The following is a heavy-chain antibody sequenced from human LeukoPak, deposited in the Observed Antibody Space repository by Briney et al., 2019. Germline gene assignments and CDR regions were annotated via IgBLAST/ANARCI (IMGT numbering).Heavy chain of an antibody. J-gene: IGHJ4*02. V-gene: IGHV3-30*18. CDR3: AKDPHNIGYSYGCVGLYYFAY. Sequence: GRSLRLSCAASGFTFSSYGIHWVRQAPGKGLECVAVISYDGSNKYYADSVKGRFTISRDNSKNTLYLQMNSLRAEDTAVYYCAKDPHNIGYSYGCVGLYYFAYWGQGTLVTVSS. CDR2: ISYDGSNK. CDR1: GFTFSSYG. D-gene: IGHD5-18*01.